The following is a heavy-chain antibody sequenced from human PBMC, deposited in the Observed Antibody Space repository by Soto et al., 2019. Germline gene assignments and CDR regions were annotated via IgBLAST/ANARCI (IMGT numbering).Heavy chain of an antibody. CDR1: GFTFSSYG. Sequence: GGSLRLSCAASGFTFSSYGMHWVRQAPGKGLEWVAVIWYDGSNKYYADSVKGRFTISRDNSKNTLYLQMNSLRAEDTAVYYCARVTRTQTTTTHHDAFDIWGQGTMVTVSS. CDR3: ARVTRTQTTTTHHDAFDI. J-gene: IGHJ3*02. V-gene: IGHV3-33*01. CDR2: IWYDGSNK. D-gene: IGHD1-26*01.